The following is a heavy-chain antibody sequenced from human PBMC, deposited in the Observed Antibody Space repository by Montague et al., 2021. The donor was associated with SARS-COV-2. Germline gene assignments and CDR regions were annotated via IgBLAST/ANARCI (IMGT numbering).Heavy chain of an antibody. CDR2: XYWDDAK. J-gene: IGHJ5*02. Sequence: PALVKPTQTLTLTCTFSGFSLTTRGVGMGWIRQPPGKALEWLALXYWDDAKHYSPSLKSRPTITKDTSKNQVVLTMTNMDPVDTATYYCAHKLYGINRRWFDPWGQGTLVTVSS. CDR1: GFSLTTRGVG. CDR3: AHKLYGINRRWFDP. V-gene: IGHV2-5*02. D-gene: IGHD1-14*01.